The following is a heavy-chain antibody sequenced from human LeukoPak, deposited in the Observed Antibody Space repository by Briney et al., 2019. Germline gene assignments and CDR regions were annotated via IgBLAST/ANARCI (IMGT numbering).Heavy chain of an antibody. CDR3: ARLPREYCTNGVCYTGLVDY. Sequence: ASVKVSCKASGYTFTSYGISWVRQAPGHGLEWMGWISAYNGNTNYARKLQGRVTMTTDTSTSTAYMELRSLRSDDTAVYYCARLPREYCTNGVCYTGLVDYWGQGTLVTVSS. CDR2: ISAYNGNT. D-gene: IGHD2-8*01. J-gene: IGHJ4*02. V-gene: IGHV1-18*01. CDR1: GYTFTSYG.